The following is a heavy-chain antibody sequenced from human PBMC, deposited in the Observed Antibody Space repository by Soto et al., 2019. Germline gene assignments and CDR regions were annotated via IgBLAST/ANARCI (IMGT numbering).Heavy chain of an antibody. Sequence: GGSLRLSCAASGFTFSRHWMHWVRQAPGKGLSWVSHIGPDGSRTRDADSVMGRFIISRDNARNTLYLQMNSLRDDDTAVYYCVRDQNWAYDYWGGGIMVTLYS. CDR3: VRDQNWAYDY. J-gene: IGHJ4*02. D-gene: IGHD7-27*01. CDR1: GFTFSRHW. CDR2: IGPDGSRT. V-gene: IGHV3-74*01.